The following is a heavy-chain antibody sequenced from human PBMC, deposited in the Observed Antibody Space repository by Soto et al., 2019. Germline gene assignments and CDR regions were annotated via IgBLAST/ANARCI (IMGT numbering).Heavy chain of an antibody. J-gene: IGHJ4*02. Sequence: PGGSLRLSCAASGFTFSSYAMTWVRQAPGKGLEWVSGISGSGSTSYADSLKGRFTISRDNSKSTVYLQMNSLRAEDTAVYYCAKCRAIFDRLDNWGQGTQVTVSS. D-gene: IGHD3-9*01. CDR3: AKCRAIFDRLDN. CDR2: ISGSGST. V-gene: IGHV3-23*01. CDR1: GFTFSSYA.